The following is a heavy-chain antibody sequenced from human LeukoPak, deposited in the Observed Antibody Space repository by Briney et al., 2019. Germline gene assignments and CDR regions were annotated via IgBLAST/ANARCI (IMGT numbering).Heavy chain of an antibody. J-gene: IGHJ5*02. CDR2: ITISSTYI. CDR3: AREPSEGNWFDP. Sequence: GGSLRLSCAASGFTFNSYSMNWVRQAPGKGLEWVSSITISSTYIYYADSVKGRFTISRDSAKNSLYLQMNSLRAEDTAVYYCAREPSEGNWFDPWGQGTLVTVSS. V-gene: IGHV3-21*01. CDR1: GFTFNSYS.